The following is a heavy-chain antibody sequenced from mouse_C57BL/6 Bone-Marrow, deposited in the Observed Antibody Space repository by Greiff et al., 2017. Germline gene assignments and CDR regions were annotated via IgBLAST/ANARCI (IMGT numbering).Heavy chain of an antibody. J-gene: IGHJ2*01. CDR3: ARWGVGDYFDY. Sequence: QVQLQQSGPELVKPGASVKISCKASGYAFSSSWMNWVKQRPGKGLEWIGRIYPGDGDTNYNGKFKGKATLTADKSSSTAYMQLSSLTSEDSAVYFCARWGVGDYFDYWGQGTTLTVSS. CDR2: IYPGDGDT. D-gene: IGHD1-1*01. V-gene: IGHV1-82*01. CDR1: GYAFSSSW.